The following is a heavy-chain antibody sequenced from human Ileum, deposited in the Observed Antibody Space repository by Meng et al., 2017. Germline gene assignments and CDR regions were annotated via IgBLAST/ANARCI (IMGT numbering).Heavy chain of an antibody. CDR1: GFTFSNAW. CDR3: TTNRGIS. V-gene: IGHV3-15*01. CDR2: IKSTTHGGTT. Sequence: EVQLMEAGGGFVKPEESLRLSCAGSGFTFSNAWMTWVRQAPGKGLEWIGQIKSTTHGGTTDYAAPVTGRFIISRDDSKNTLYLQMSSLKTEDTAVYYCTTNRGISWGQGTLVTVSS. J-gene: IGHJ5*02.